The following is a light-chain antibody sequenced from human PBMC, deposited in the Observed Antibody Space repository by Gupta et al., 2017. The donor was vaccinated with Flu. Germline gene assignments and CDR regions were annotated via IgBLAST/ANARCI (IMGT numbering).Light chain of an antibody. CDR1: QSISNN. CDR3: QQDNSWPLA. J-gene: IGKJ5*01. V-gene: IGKV3-15*01. Sequence: EVLLTQSPASLSVSPGARATLSCRASQSISNNLAWYQQKPGQAPRLLMYGASARATGVPARFSGSGSGTDFTLTIGSLQSEDLAVYYCQQDNSWPLAFGQGTRLEIK. CDR2: GAS.